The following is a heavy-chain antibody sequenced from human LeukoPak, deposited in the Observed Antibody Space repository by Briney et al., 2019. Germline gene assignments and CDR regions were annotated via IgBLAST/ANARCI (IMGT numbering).Heavy chain of an antibody. D-gene: IGHD6-19*01. J-gene: IGHJ4*02. V-gene: IGHV3-23*01. CDR3: ARDRTYIAVAGTPDY. CDR1: GFTFSSYA. Sequence: GGSLRLSCAASGFTFSSYAMGWVRQAPGKGLEWVSGISGSGDNTYYADSVKGRFTISRDNSKNMLYLQMNSLRAEDTAVYYCARDRTYIAVAGTPDYWGQGTLVTVSS. CDR2: ISGSGDNT.